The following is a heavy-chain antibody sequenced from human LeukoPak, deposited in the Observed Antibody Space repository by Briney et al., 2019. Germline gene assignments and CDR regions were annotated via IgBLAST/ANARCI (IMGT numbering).Heavy chain of an antibody. Sequence: GGSLKISCKGSGYSFTSYWIGWVRQMPGKGREWMGIIFPADSDTRYSPSFQGQVTISEDTSISPAYLQWRGPKASDTAMYYCARQDWNYDGLFDYWGQGTLVTVSS. D-gene: IGHD1-7*01. CDR3: ARQDWNYDGLFDY. J-gene: IGHJ4*02. CDR2: IFPADSDT. V-gene: IGHV5-51*01. CDR1: GYSFTSYW.